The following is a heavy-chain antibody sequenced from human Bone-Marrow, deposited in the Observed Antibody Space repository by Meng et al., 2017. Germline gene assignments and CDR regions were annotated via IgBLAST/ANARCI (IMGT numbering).Heavy chain of an antibody. CDR2: INPKSGDT. CDR3: ARDEDISAAGKLFGDY. D-gene: IGHD6-25*01. V-gene: IGHV1-2*06. J-gene: IGHJ4*02. Sequence: QVQPVRFGAEVKKPWASVKASCKPSGYNFPDYYIHWVRRAPGQVLEWMGRINPKSGDTHYAQKFQARVTMTGDTSISTAYMELSGLRSDDTAMYYCARDEDISAAGKLFGDYWGQGTLVTVSS. CDR1: GYNFPDYY.